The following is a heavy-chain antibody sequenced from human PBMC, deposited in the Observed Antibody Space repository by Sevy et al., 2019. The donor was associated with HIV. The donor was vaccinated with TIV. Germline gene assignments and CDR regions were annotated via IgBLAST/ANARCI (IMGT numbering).Heavy chain of an antibody. Sequence: GGSLRLSCGASGFIFSNNAMNWVRQAPGKGPEWVSGVESGGSTYYADSVKGRFTISRDNSKSMLFLQMSSLRAEDTAIYYCATGDTAMITDLDYWGLGTLVTVSS. CDR3: ATGDTAMITDLDY. CDR1: GFIFSNNA. D-gene: IGHD5-18*01. J-gene: IGHJ4*02. CDR2: VESGGST. V-gene: IGHV3-23*01.